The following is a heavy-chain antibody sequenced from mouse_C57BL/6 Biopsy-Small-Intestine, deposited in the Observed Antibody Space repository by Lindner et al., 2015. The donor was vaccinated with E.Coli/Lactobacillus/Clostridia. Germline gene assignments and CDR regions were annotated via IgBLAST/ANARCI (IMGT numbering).Heavy chain of an antibody. Sequence: VQLQESGPELVKPGDSVKISCKASGYSFTGYFMNWVMQSHGKSLEWIGRINPYNGDTFYNQKFKGKATLTVGKSSSTAHMELRSLTSEDSAVYYCALYGSSYYAMDYWGQGTSVTVSS. D-gene: IGHD1-1*01. CDR3: ALYGSSYYAMDY. J-gene: IGHJ4*01. V-gene: IGHV1-20*01. CDR1: GYSFTGYF. CDR2: INPYNGDT.